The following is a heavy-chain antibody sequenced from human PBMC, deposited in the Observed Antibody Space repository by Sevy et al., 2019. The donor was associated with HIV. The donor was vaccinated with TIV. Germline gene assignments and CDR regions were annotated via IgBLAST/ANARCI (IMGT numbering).Heavy chain of an antibody. V-gene: IGHV4-59*13. CDR1: GGSISSYY. J-gene: IGHJ4*02. CDR3: ARDRSTVGLDY. Sequence: SETLSLTCTVSGGSISSYYWSWIRQPPGKGLEWIAFIYSSGSTTYNPSLKSRVTISVDTSKNQFSLKLSSVTAADTAVYYCARDRSTVGLDYWGQGTLVTVSS. D-gene: IGHD4-17*01. CDR2: IYSSGST.